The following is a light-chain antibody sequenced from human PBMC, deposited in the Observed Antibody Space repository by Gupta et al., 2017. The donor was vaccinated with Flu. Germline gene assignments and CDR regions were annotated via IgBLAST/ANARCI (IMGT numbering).Light chain of an antibody. CDR1: QEISSF. CDR3: QQYYHLPVFT. J-gene: IGKJ3*01. CDR2: DAY. Sequence: DIQMTQSPSSLSASVGDRVTITFQASQEISSFLNWYQQKPGKGPRLLIYDAYNLETGVPSRFSGGGSGTNFSLSITDLQPEDFATYYCQQYYHLPVFTFGPGTKVEIK. V-gene: IGKV1-33*01.